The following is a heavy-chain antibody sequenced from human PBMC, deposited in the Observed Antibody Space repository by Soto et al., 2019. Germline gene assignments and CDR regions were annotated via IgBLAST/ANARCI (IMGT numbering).Heavy chain of an antibody. CDR3: AIAAFGVQYCYSTGYSCAFEI. CDR2: IHHRGST. V-gene: IGHV4-34*01. J-gene: IGHJ3*02. CDR1: GGSLSGNF. D-gene: IGHD2-2*01. Sequence: QVQLQQWGAGLLKPSETLSLICAVYGGSLSGNFWSWIRQTPGKGLEWIAEIHHRGSTNYNPSLKTRVTLSVDTSKRHWSLKVNSVTAADTAVYYCAIAAFGVQYCYSTGYSCAFEIWGQSTMVSVSS.